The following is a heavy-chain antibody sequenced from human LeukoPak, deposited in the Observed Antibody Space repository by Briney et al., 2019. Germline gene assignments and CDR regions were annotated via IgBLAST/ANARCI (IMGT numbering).Heavy chain of an antibody. J-gene: IGHJ5*02. CDR3: ARAPDYVRNWFDP. Sequence: SQTLSLTCAISGDSVSSNGAAWNWSRQSPSRGLEWLGRTYYRSKWYNDYEVSVKSRITINPDTSKNQFSLQLNSVTPEDTAVYYCARAPDYVRNWFDPWGQGTLVTVSS. CDR1: GDSVSSNGAA. CDR2: TYYRSKWYN. V-gene: IGHV6-1*01. D-gene: IGHD4-17*01.